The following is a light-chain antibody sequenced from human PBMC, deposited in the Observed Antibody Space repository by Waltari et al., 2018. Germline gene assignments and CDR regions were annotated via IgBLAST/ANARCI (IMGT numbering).Light chain of an antibody. J-gene: IGLJ3*02. Sequence: NFMLTKPHSVSESPGKTVTISCTGSSGRIASHSVTWYQQRPGSAPTTVIYEDNQRPSGVPDRFSGSIDSSSNSASLTISGLKTEDEADYYCQSYDSSLWVFGGGTKLTVL. CDR2: EDN. CDR3: QSYDSSLWV. V-gene: IGLV6-57*02. CDR1: SGRIASHS.